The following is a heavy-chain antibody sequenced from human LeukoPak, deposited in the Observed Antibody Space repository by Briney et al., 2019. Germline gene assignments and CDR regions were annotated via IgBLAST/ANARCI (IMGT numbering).Heavy chain of an antibody. J-gene: IGHJ4*02. CDR2: ISTSGSS. D-gene: IGHD3-22*01. Sequence: PSETLSLTCTVSGGSISSYYWSWIRQPPGRGLEWIGRISTSGSSNYNPSLNSRVTMSVDTSKNQFSLNLSSVTAADTAVYYCARDPHDSSGHYAGFDYWGQGTLVTVSP. V-gene: IGHV4-4*07. CDR3: ARDPHDSSGHYAGFDY. CDR1: GGSISSYY.